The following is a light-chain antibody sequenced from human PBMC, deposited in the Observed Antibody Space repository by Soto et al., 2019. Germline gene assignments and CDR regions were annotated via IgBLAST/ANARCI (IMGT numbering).Light chain of an antibody. CDR3: QQYGESPWT. J-gene: IGKJ1*01. CDR1: QSVGSSY. CDR2: GAS. V-gene: IGKV3-20*01. Sequence: IVLTQSPGTLSLSPGERPTLSPSASQSVGSSYLAWYQQKPGQAPRLLIYGASSRATAIPDRFSGSGSGTDFTLTISRLEPEDFAVYYCQQYGESPWTFGQGTKVDIK.